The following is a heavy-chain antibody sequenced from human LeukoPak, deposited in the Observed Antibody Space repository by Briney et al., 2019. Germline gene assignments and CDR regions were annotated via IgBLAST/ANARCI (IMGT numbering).Heavy chain of an antibody. CDR3: ARETPSGWYFDY. Sequence: GSLRLSCAASGFTFSSYAMHWVRQAPGKGLEYVSAISSNGGSTYYANSVKGRFTISRDNSKNTLYLQMGSLRAEDMAVYYCARETPSGWYFDYWGQGTLVTVPS. CDR2: ISSNGGST. V-gene: IGHV3-64*01. J-gene: IGHJ4*02. D-gene: IGHD6-19*01. CDR1: GFTFSSYA.